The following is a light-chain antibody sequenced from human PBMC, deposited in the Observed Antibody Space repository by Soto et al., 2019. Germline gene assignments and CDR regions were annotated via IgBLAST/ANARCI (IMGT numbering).Light chain of an antibody. CDR3: QQRSIWVT. J-gene: IGKJ4*01. CDR1: QSVNKY. CDR2: DAS. V-gene: IGKV3-11*01. Sequence: EIVMTQSPATLSLSPGERATLSCRASQSVNKYLAWYQQKPGQAPRLLIYDASNRATGIPARFSGSGSGTDFTLTISSLEPEDFAVYYCQQRSIWVTFGGGTKVEIK.